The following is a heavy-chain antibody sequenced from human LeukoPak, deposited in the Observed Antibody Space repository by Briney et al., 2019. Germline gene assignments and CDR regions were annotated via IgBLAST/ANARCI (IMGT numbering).Heavy chain of an antibody. CDR3: ASRLYCSNTRCRNFPFAY. J-gene: IGHJ4*02. CDR1: GGTFSSYA. CDR2: IIPIFGTA. D-gene: IGHD2-2*01. V-gene: IGHV1-69*01. Sequence: SVKVSCKASGGTFSSYAINWVRQAPGQGLEWMGGIIPIFGTANYAQKFQDRVTITADESTSTAYMELSSLRSEDTGIYYCASRLYCSNTRCRNFPFAYWGQGTLVTVSS.